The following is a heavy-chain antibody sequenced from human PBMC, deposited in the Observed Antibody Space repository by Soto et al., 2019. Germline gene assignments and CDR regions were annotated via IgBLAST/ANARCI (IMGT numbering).Heavy chain of an antibody. D-gene: IGHD1-26*01. Sequence: SETLSLTCAVYGGSFSAYYWSRIRQPPGKGLEWIGEINHSGSTNYNPSLKSRVTISVDTSKNQFSLKLTSVTAADTAVYYCARVRWDQPWVFDYWGQGTLVTVSS. CDR3: ARVRWDQPWVFDY. J-gene: IGHJ4*02. V-gene: IGHV4-34*01. CDR1: GGSFSAYY. CDR2: INHSGST.